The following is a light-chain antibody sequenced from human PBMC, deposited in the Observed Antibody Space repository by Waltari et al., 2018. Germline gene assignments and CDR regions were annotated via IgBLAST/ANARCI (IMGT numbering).Light chain of an antibody. V-gene: IGLV1-40*01. CDR1: RSNIGAGYD. CDR3: QSYDSSLSGSWV. CDR2: ANS. J-gene: IGLJ3*02. Sequence: QSVLTQPPSVSGAPGQRVTISCTGTRSNIGAGYDVHWYQQLPGTAPQLLIYANSNRPSGVPDRFSGSKSGTSASLAITGLQAEDEADYYCQSYDSSLSGSWVFGGGTKLTVL.